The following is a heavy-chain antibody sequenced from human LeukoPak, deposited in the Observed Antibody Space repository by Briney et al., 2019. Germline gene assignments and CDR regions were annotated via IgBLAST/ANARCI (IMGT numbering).Heavy chain of an antibody. CDR2: IIPVLNIT. V-gene: IGHV1-69*04. CDR1: GGTFSSSA. D-gene: IGHD5-18*01. J-gene: IGHJ6*02. Sequence: SVTVSCKTSGGTFSSSAITWVRQAPGQGLEWMGRIIPVLNITTYAQKFQGSVTITADTSTSTVYMELSSLRSEETAVYYCARDQGLTAPPPYGLDVWGQETTVIVSS. CDR3: ARDQGLTAPPPYGLDV.